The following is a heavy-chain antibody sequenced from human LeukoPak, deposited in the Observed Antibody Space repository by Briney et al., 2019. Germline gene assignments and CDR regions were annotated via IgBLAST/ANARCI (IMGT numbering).Heavy chain of an antibody. CDR1: GGSVSSTTYY. V-gene: IGHV4-39*02. CDR3: ARDTDAFDI. Sequence: PSETLSLTCTVSGGSVSSTTYYWSWIRQPPGKGLEWIASINYSGSTYYNPSLKSRVTISVDTSGNQFSLKLSSVTAADTAVYYCARDTDAFDIWGQGTMVTVSS. CDR2: INYSGST. J-gene: IGHJ3*02.